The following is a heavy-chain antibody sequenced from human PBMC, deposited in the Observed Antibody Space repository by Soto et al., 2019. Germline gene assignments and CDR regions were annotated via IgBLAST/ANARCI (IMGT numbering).Heavy chain of an antibody. Sequence: ASVKVSCKASGYTFTSYGISWVRRAPGQGLEWMGWISAYNGNTNYAQKLQGRVTMTTDTSTSTAYMELRSLRSDDTAVYYCARQTMIVVVPQRDAFDIWGQGTMVTVSS. V-gene: IGHV1-18*01. CDR2: ISAYNGNT. D-gene: IGHD3-22*01. CDR1: GYTFTSYG. CDR3: ARQTMIVVVPQRDAFDI. J-gene: IGHJ3*02.